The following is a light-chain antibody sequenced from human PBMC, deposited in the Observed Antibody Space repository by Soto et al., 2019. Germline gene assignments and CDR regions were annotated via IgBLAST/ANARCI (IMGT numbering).Light chain of an antibody. CDR3: QQLFDSPIT. CDR1: QVISTS. Sequence: DIQLTQAPSFLAPSIRESVTITFRASQVISTSLAWYQVKPGKAPKLLIYAASTLESGVPSRSSATVSGTEFSLTITSLQPEDFATYYCQQLFDSPITFGQGTRLEIK. CDR2: AAS. V-gene: IGKV1-9*01. J-gene: IGKJ5*01.